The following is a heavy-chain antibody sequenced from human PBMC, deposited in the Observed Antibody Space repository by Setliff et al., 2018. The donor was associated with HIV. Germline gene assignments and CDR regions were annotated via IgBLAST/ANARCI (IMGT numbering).Heavy chain of an antibody. CDR1: GFTFGDYA. Sequence: PGGSLRLSCAASGFTFGDYAMHWVRQAPGKGLEWVSGLGWNSGSKGSADSVKGRFTISRDNAKNSLYLQMNSLRAEDTAVYYCASPYFVVYWGQGTLVTVSS. CDR2: LGWNSGSK. V-gene: IGHV3-9*01. D-gene: IGHD2-21*01. CDR3: ASPYFVVY. J-gene: IGHJ4*02.